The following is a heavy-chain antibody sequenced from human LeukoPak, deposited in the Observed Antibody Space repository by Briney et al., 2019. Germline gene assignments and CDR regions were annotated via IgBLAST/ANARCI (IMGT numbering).Heavy chain of an antibody. D-gene: IGHD2-21*02. CDR2: LSDSGTST. CDR1: GFTFSNYG. J-gene: IGHJ3*02. V-gene: IGHV3-23*01. CDR3: AKDRLTLDAFDI. Sequence: GGSLRLSCAASGFTFSNYGMSWVRQAPGKGLEWVSALSDSGTSTYYADSVKGRFTISRDNSKNTLHLQMNSLRAEDTAIYYCAKDRLTLDAFDIWGQGTMVTVSS.